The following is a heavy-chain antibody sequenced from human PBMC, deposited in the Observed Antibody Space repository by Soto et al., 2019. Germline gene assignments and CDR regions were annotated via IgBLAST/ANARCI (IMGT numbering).Heavy chain of an antibody. D-gene: IGHD3-16*01. CDR1: GGSISSSSYS. V-gene: IGHV4-39*01. J-gene: IGHJ4*02. Sequence: SETLSLTCIVSGGSISSSSYSWAWIRQPPGKGLEWIGNIHYSGSTYYDSSLKSRVTISVDTSKNQFSLKLSSVTAADTAVYHCARRWGTTFDYWGQGTLVTVSS. CDR2: IHYSGST. CDR3: ARRWGTTFDY.